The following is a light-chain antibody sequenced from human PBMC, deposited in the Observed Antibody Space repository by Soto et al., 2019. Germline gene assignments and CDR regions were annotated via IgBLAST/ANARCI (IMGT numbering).Light chain of an antibody. CDR1: RSVINN. CDR3: QQYGSSGT. V-gene: IGKV3-20*01. CDR2: GAS. Sequence: EIVLTQFPLTLSVSPGAGATLSCRASRSVINNLAWYQQKPGQAPRLLMYGASTGATGFPARFSGSGSGTDFTLTIGRLEPEDLAVYYCQQYGSSGTFGQGTRLEI. J-gene: IGKJ5*01.